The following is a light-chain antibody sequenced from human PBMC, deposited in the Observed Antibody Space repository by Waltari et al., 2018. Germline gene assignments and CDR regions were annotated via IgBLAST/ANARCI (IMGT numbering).Light chain of an antibody. CDR3: QQANGFLT. CDR1: QDISNY. V-gene: IGKV1-12*01. Sequence: DIQMTQSPSSLSASVGDRVTITCQASQDISNYLNWYQQKPGKAPKLLIYAASVLEIGVPSRFSGSGSGTDFTLTISSLQPEDFATYYCQQANGFLTFGQGTRLDI. CDR2: AAS. J-gene: IGKJ5*01.